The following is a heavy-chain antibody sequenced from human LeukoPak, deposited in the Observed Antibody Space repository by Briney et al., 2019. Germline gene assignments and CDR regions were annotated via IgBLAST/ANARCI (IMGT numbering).Heavy chain of an antibody. Sequence: PSQTLSLTCVVYGDSISSGAYSWSWIRQPPGKGLEWIGYIFHSGSTFYNPSLKSRVTISVDNSKNQFSLRLSSVTAADAAVYYCAREFWFANAPGSWLDPWGQGTLVTVSS. V-gene: IGHV4-30-2*01. CDR3: AREFWFANAPGSWLDP. CDR1: GDSISSGAYS. J-gene: IGHJ5*02. D-gene: IGHD3-10*01. CDR2: IFHSGST.